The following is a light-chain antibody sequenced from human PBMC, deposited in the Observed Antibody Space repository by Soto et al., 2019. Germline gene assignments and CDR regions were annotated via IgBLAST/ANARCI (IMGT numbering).Light chain of an antibody. Sequence: ETVLTQSPGSLSLSPGDSATLSCRASQSVSSTYLAWYQQKPGQAPRLLVFATSARATGVPDRCRGSRSGTDFTLTISSLQPEDSATYYCHQYYNRPPWTFGQGTKVDI. V-gene: IGKV3-20*01. CDR2: ATS. CDR3: HQYYNRPPWT. J-gene: IGKJ1*01. CDR1: QSVSSTY.